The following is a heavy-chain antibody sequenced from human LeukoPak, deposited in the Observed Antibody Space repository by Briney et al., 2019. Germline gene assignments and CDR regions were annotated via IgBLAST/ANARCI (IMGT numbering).Heavy chain of an antibody. CDR3: ARVFRTYYDILTGYYHFDY. J-gene: IGHJ4*02. CDR1: GYTSTSYD. V-gene: IGHV1-8*01. Sequence: ASVKVSCKASGYTSTSYDINWVRQATGQGLEWMGWMNPNSGNTGYAQKFQGRVTMTRNTSISTAYMELSSLRSEDTAVYYCARVFRTYYDILTGYYHFDYWGQGTLVTVSS. CDR2: MNPNSGNT. D-gene: IGHD3-9*01.